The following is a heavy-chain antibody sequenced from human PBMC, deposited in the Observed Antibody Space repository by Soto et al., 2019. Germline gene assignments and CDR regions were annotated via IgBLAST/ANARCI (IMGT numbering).Heavy chain of an antibody. V-gene: IGHV5-51*01. J-gene: IGHJ4*02. Sequence: PGESLKISCKVSGYSFTSYWIGWLRQMPGKGLEWMEIIYPGDSDTRYSPSFQGQVTISADKYISTAYLKWSSLVASDTAIYYCARLPGTLRLGQLYFEYWGQGTLVTVSS. CDR1: GYSFTSYW. CDR3: ARLPGTLRLGQLYFEY. D-gene: IGHD2-2*01. CDR2: IYPGDSDT.